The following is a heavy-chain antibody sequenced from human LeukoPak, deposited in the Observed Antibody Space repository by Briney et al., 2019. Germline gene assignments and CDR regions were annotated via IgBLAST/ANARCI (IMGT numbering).Heavy chain of an antibody. V-gene: IGHV1-58*02. Sequence: GTSVKVSCKASGLTFTNSAMQWVRQARGQRLEWIGWTVVDSGNTNYAQKFQERVTITRDMSTTTAYMELSSLRSEDTAVYYCATNSADYNFWSGYYSFDYWGQGTLVTVSS. J-gene: IGHJ4*02. CDR2: TVVDSGNT. CDR1: GLTFTNSA. D-gene: IGHD3-3*01. CDR3: ATNSADYNFWSGYYSFDY.